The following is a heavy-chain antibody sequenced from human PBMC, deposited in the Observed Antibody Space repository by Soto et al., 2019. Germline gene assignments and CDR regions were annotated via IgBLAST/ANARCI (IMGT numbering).Heavy chain of an antibody. V-gene: IGHV4-39*02. CDR2: VYHDGTN. CDR3: ARDKGISVVGLFRKDPYFGLDV. J-gene: IGHJ6*02. D-gene: IGHD6-19*01. CDR1: GASIDDRGHR. Sequence: PSETLSLTCSVSGASIDDRGHRCIWLRRSPGRGLEWLGSVYHDGTNYYNPSLKSRVSVSVDTSKNQFSLKLASVTAADTAVYYCARDKGISVVGLFRKDPYFGLDVWGPGTTVTVSS.